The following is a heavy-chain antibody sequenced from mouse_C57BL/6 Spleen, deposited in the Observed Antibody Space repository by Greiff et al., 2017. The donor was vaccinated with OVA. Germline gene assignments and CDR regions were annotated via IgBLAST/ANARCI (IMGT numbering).Heavy chain of an antibody. CDR2: IYPGDGDT. Sequence: QVQLQQSGPELVKPGASVKISCKASGYAFSSSWMNWVKQRPGKGLEWIGRIYPGDGDTNYNGKFKGKATLTADKSSSTAYMQLSSLTSEDSAVYFCAREGWDVGNYFDYWGQGTTLTVSS. V-gene: IGHV1-82*01. J-gene: IGHJ2*01. D-gene: IGHD4-1*01. CDR1: GYAFSSSW. CDR3: AREGWDVGNYFDY.